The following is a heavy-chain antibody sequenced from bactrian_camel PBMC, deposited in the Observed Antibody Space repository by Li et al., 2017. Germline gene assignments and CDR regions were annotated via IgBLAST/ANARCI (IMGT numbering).Heavy chain of an antibody. Sequence: HVQLVESGGGSVETGGSLRLSCASSGYSYRSNCLAWFRQAPGKEHEGVAAIDTDGRTSYADSVKGRFAISKDNEKNILYLQMNNLKPEDTAMYYCAAEGVLDWSLLKVPAARWRGRYFGYWGQGTQVTVSS. V-gene: IGHV3S53*01. CDR2: IDTDGRT. J-gene: IGHJ6*01. D-gene: IGHD8*01. CDR1: GYSYRSNC. CDR3: AAEGVLDWSLLKVPAARWRGRYFGY.